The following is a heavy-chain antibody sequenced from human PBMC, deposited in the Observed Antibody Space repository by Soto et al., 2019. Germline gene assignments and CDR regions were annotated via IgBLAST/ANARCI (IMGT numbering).Heavy chain of an antibody. J-gene: IGHJ3*02. V-gene: IGHV1-3*01. CDR3: ARDLSLPIAARPDRTDAFDI. D-gene: IGHD6-6*01. CDR1: GYTFTSYA. CDR2: INAGNGNT. Sequence: ASVKVSCKASGYTFTSYAMHWVRQAPGQRLEWMGWINAGNGNTKYSQKFQGRVTITRDTSASTAYMELSSLRSEDTAVYYCARDLSLPIAARPDRTDAFDIWGQGTMVTVSS.